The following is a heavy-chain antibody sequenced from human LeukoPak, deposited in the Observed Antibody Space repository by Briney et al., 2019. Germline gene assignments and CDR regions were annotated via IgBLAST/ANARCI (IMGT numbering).Heavy chain of an antibody. Sequence: GGSLRLSCAASGFTFGTYAMSWVRQAPGQGLEWVSPISTSGGNTYHAHSVKGRFTISRGNSKNTLFLQMNSLRAEDTAVYYCARQIGYCSGGTCYFDYWGQGTLVTVS. D-gene: IGHD2-15*01. CDR2: ISTSGGNT. CDR1: GFTFGTYA. CDR3: ARQIGYCSGGTCYFDY. J-gene: IGHJ4*02. V-gene: IGHV3-23*01.